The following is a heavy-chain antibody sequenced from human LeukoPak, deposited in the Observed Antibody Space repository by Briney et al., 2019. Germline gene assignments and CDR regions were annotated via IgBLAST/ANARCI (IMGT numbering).Heavy chain of an antibody. V-gene: IGHV4-59*01. CDR2: IYYSGSP. CDR1: GGSLSSYY. Sequence: SETLSLPCTVSGGSLSSYYWSWIRQPTGEGLEWIGYIYYSGSPNYNPSLKSRVTISVDTSKNQYSLKLSSVTAADTAVYYWARFVLGYCSGGSCYSGGSDWFDPWGQGTLVTVSS. D-gene: IGHD2-15*01. CDR3: ARFVLGYCSGGSCYSGGSDWFDP. J-gene: IGHJ5*02.